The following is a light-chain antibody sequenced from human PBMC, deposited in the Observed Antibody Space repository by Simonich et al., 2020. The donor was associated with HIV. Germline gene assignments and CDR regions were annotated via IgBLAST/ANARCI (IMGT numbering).Light chain of an antibody. CDR3: QQYYTTPLT. Sequence: DIVMTQSPDSLAVSLGERATINCKSSQSVLYSSNNKNYLAWYQQRPGQPPKLIIYWAATRESGVPDRFRGSGSGTDFTLTISSLQAEDVAVYYCQQYYTTPLTFGGGTKVEIK. J-gene: IGKJ4*01. CDR1: QSVLYSSNNKNY. V-gene: IGKV4-1*01. CDR2: WAA.